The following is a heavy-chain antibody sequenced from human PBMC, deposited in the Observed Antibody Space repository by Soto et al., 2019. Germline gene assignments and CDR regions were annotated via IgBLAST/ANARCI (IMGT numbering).Heavy chain of an antibody. D-gene: IGHD4-17*01. CDR1: GGSISSGGYS. CDR3: ARAHYGAYGYGMHV. Sequence: QLQLQESGSGLVKPSQTLSLTCAVSGGSISSGGYSWSWIRQPPGKGLEWIGYIYHSGYTYYNPSLRIGVNISVDRTKNQFSLKLSSVTAADTAEYYCARAHYGAYGYGMHVWVQGTTVTGSS. CDR2: IYHSGYT. J-gene: IGHJ6*02. V-gene: IGHV4-30-2*01.